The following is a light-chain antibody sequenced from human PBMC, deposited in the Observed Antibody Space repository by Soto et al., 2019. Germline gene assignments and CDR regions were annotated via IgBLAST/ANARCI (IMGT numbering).Light chain of an antibody. CDR1: QSVSSNY. CDR3: QQYGSSPRT. V-gene: IGKV3-20*01. CDR2: GAS. Sequence: EIVLTQSPGTLSLSPGERATLSCRASQSVSSNYLAWYQQKPGQAPRLLIYGASSRATGLPDRFSGSGSGTDFTLTISRLEPEDFALYYCQQYGSSPRTFGQGTKVEIK. J-gene: IGKJ1*01.